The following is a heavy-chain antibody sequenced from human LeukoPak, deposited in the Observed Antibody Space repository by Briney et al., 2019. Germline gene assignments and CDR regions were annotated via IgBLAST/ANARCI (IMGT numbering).Heavy chain of an antibody. CDR1: GFTFSSYE. D-gene: IGHD3-3*01. J-gene: IGHJ6*04. CDR3: ARFESRGEVGLDV. V-gene: IGHV3-48*03. CDR2: ISSSGSTI. Sequence: PGGSLRLSCAASGFTFSSYEMNWVRQAPGKGLEWVSYISSSGSTINYADSVKGRFTISRDNAKNSLYLQMSSLRAEDTAVYYCARFESRGEVGLDVWGKGTTVTVSS.